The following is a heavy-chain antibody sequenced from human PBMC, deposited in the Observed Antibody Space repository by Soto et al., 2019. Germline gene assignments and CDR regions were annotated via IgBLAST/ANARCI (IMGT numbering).Heavy chain of an antibody. CDR1: GFTFSNAW. CDR3: TTPYGSGSYYDY. J-gene: IGHJ4*02. V-gene: IGHV3-15*01. CDR2: IKSKTDGGTT. D-gene: IGHD3-10*01. Sequence: EVQLVESGGGLVQPGGSLRLSCAASGFTFSNAWMSWVRQAPGKGLEWVGRIKSKTDGGTTDYAAPVKGRFTISRDDSKNTLYLQLNSLKTEDTAVYYCTTPYGSGSYYDYWGQGTLVTVSS.